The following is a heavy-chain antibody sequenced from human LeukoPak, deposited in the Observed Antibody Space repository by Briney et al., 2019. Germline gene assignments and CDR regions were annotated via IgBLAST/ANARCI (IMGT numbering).Heavy chain of an antibody. J-gene: IGHJ3*02. V-gene: IGHV3-21*01. Sequence: PGGSLRLSCAASGFTFSSYSMNWVRQAPGKGLEWVSSISSSSSYIYYADSVKGRFTISRDNSKNTLYLQMNSLRAEDTAVYYCAKGYKSDYYGSGSYYYDAFDIWGQGTMVTVSS. CDR1: GFTFSSYS. CDR3: AKGYKSDYYGSGSYYYDAFDI. D-gene: IGHD3-10*01. CDR2: ISSSSSYI.